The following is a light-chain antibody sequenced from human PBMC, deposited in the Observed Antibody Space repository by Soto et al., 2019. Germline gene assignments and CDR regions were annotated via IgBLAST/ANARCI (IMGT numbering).Light chain of an antibody. J-gene: IGKJ1*01. V-gene: IGKV1-5*03. Sequence: DIVMTQSPSSLSASVGDRVTITCRASHVINKHLAWYQQKPGKAPKLLIYKASTLKSGVPSRFSGSGSGTEFTLTISSLQPDDFATYYCQHYNSYSEAFGKGTTGDI. CDR3: QHYNSYSEA. CDR1: HVINKH. CDR2: KAS.